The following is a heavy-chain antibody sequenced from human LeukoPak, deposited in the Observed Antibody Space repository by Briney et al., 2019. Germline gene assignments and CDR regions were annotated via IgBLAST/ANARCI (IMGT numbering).Heavy chain of an antibody. CDR2: IYYSGST. Sequence: SETLSLTCTVPGGSISSSSYYWGWVRQPPGKGLEWIGSIYYSGSTYYNPSLKSRVTISVDTSKKQFSLKLSSVTAADTAVYYCARFSSGWYSGDYWGQGTLVTVSS. D-gene: IGHD6-19*01. CDR3: ARFSSGWYSGDY. CDR1: GGSISSSSYY. J-gene: IGHJ4*02. V-gene: IGHV4-39*01.